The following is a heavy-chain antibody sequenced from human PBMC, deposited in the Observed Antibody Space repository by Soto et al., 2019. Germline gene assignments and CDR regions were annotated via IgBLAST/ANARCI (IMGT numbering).Heavy chain of an antibody. D-gene: IGHD3-16*01. V-gene: IGHV3-30*18. J-gene: IGHJ6*02. CDR2: ISYDGSNK. Sequence: QVQLVESGGGVVQPGRSLRLSCAASGFTFSSYGMHWVRQAPGKGLEWVAVISYDGSNKYYADSVKGRFTISRDNSKNTLYLQMNSLRAEDTAVYYCAKTGGGPTISYYYGMDVWGQGTTVTVSS. CDR1: GFTFSSYG. CDR3: AKTGGGPTISYYYGMDV.